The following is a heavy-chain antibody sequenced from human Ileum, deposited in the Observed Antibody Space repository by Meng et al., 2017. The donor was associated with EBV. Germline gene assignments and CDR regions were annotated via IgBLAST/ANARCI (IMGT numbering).Heavy chain of an antibody. V-gene: IGHV4-4*02. CDR3: ASRPPYNQGVSLEY. CDR2: IFHPAST. Sequence: HVRPAESGPGLGCPSGTLSLPCAASGGPLTSCNLWTWVRPPPGKGLEWIGEIFHPASTNYNPSLQSRITMSIDESKNQFSLKLYFVTAADTAVYYCASRPPYNQGVSLEYWGQGTLVTVSS. CDR1: GGPLTSCNL. D-gene: IGHD3-10*01. J-gene: IGHJ4*02.